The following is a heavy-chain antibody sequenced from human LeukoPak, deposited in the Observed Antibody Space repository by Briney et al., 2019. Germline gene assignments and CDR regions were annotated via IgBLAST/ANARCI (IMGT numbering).Heavy chain of an antibody. V-gene: IGHV3-53*01. Sequence: GGSLRLSCAVSGFTLSTNYMNWVRHAPGKGLEWVSVIYSGGTTYYAESVKGRFTVSRDLCSNTVLLQMNSLRVEDTAMYYFARDPLHWGQGTLVTVSS. CDR3: ARDPLH. CDR1: GFTLSTNY. J-gene: IGHJ4*02. CDR2: IYSGGTT.